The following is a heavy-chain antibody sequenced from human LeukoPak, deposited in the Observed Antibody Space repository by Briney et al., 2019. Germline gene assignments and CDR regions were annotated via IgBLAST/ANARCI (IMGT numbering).Heavy chain of an antibody. Sequence: ASVKVSCKVSGHTLSESAIYWVRQAPGKGIEWMGGFDPEDGETIYAQKFQGRVTMTEDTSTDTAYMELSSLRSEDTAVYYCATGFRYNSGDRDYWGQGTLVTVSS. CDR1: GHTLSESA. CDR2: FDPEDGET. J-gene: IGHJ4*02. D-gene: IGHD5-18*01. V-gene: IGHV1-24*01. CDR3: ATGFRYNSGDRDY.